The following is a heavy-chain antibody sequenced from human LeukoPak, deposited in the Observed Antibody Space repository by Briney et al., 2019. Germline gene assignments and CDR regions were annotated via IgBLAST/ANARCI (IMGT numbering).Heavy chain of an antibody. CDR3: ARRAGYSSGWYAY. Sequence: PSETLSLTCAVYGGSFSGYYWSWIRQPPGKGLEWIGEINHSGSTNYNPSLKSRVTISVDTSENQFSLKLSSVTAADTAVYYCARRAGYSSGWYAYWGQGTLVTVSS. CDR1: GGSFSGYY. J-gene: IGHJ4*02. V-gene: IGHV4-34*01. D-gene: IGHD6-19*01. CDR2: INHSGST.